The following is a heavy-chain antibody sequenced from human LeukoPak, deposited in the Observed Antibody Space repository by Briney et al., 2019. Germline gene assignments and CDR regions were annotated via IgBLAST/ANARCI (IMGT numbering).Heavy chain of an antibody. CDR3: ARTYSSGWYGRDWFDP. J-gene: IGHJ5*02. CDR2: MNPNSGNT. V-gene: IGHV1-8*01. D-gene: IGHD6-19*01. Sequence: ASVKVSCKASGYTFTSYDINWVRQAPGQGLEWRGWMNPNSGNTGYAQKFQGRVTMRRDTSISTAYMELSSLRSEDTAVYYCARTYSSGWYGRDWFDPWGQGTLVTVSS. CDR1: GYTFTSYD.